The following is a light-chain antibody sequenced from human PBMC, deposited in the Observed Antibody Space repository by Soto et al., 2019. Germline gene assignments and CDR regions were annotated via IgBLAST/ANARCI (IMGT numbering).Light chain of an antibody. V-gene: IGLV2-14*01. CDR3: SSYTSSSTLYV. CDR1: SSDVGGYNY. CDR2: DVS. Sequence: QSVLTQPASVSGSPGQSITISCTGTSSDVGGYNYVSWYQQHPGKAPKLMIYDVSNRPSGVSNRFSGSKSDNTASLTISGLQAEYEADYYCSSYTSSSTLYVFGTGTKLTVL. J-gene: IGLJ1*01.